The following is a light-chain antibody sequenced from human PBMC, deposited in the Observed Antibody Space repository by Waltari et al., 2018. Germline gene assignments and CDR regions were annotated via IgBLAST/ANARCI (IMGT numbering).Light chain of an antibody. CDR1: SSGVGNYNY. J-gene: IGLJ2*01. CDR3: CSYAGSYTFVI. Sequence: QSALTQPRSVSGSPGQSVTISCTGTSSGVGNYNYVPWYQQLPNKAPKLMIYDVSERPSGVPDRFSGSKSGNTASLTISGLLSEDEADYYCCSYAGSYTFVIFGGGTKLTVL. V-gene: IGLV2-11*01. CDR2: DVS.